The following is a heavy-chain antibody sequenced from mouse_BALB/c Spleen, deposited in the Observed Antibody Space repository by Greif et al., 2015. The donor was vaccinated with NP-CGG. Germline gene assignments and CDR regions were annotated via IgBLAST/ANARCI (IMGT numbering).Heavy chain of an antibody. Sequence: DVKLVESGGGLVKPGGSMKLSCAASGFAFSSYDMSWVRQTPEKRLEWVAYISSGGGSTYYPDTVKGRFTISRDNAKNTLYLQMSSLKSEDTAMYYCARLGTVVATTDYWGQGTTLTVSS. CDR2: ISSGGGST. CDR3: ARLGTVVATTDY. V-gene: IGHV5-12-1*01. J-gene: IGHJ2*01. D-gene: IGHD1-1*01. CDR1: GFAFSSYD.